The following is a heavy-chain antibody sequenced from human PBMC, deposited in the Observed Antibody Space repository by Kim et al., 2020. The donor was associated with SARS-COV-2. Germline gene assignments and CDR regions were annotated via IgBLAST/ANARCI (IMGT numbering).Heavy chain of an antibody. V-gene: IGHV3-23*01. CDR3: AKVGIAAATGGGY. D-gene: IGHD6-13*01. J-gene: IGHJ4*02. Sequence: YADSVKGRFNISRDNTKNALYLQMNSLRAEDTAVYYCAKVGIAAATGGGYWGQGTLVTVSS.